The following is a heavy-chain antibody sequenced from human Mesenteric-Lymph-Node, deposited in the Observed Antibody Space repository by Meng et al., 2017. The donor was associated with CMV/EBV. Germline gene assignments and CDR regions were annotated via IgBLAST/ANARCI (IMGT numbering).Heavy chain of an antibody. J-gene: IGHJ4*02. CDR1: GYKFTSDG. CDR2: ISTFEGNT. D-gene: IGHD1-26*01. CDR3: ARKHLYSGQYLGY. Sequence: KACGYKFTSDGMNGVRQAHGQGLEWMGWISTFEGNTIYAQEFQGRVTMTTETAKTTVYMELTSMRLDDTAVYLWARKHLYSGQYLGYWGQGTLVTVSS. V-gene: IGHV1-18*04.